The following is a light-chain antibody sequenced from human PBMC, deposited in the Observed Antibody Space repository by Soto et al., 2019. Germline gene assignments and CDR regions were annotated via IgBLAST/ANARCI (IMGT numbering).Light chain of an antibody. CDR3: QQRSNWPLT. CDR1: QSVSSY. V-gene: IGKV3-11*01. J-gene: IGKJ4*01. Sequence: ERVMTQAPATLSVSPGERSTLSCRASQSVSSYLAWYKQKPGQXPRXXIYDASNRATGIPARFSVIVSGTDFTLNIRSLEPEDGEVDECQQRSNWPLTFGGGTKVDIK. CDR2: DAS.